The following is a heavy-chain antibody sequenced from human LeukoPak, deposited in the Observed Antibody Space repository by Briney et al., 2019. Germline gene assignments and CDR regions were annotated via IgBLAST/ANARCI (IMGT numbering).Heavy chain of an antibody. J-gene: IGHJ6*02. D-gene: IGHD2-15*01. CDR2: IQNSALYRATI. Sequence: SETLSLTCAVSGGSIGAYYWTWIRQPPGKGLEWIGYIQNSALYRATIKSSPSLQSRVSLSIDPSKKQVSLTVNSVTAADPAVYYCARLRSTLYYSMDVWGPGTAVTVSS. CDR3: ARLRSTLYYSMDV. CDR1: GGSIGAYY. V-gene: IGHV4-4*08.